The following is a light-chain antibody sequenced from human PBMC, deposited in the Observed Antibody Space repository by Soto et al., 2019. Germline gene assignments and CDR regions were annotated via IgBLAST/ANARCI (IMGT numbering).Light chain of an antibody. CDR1: QSVRSSY. CDR3: QQSSTSLWT. J-gene: IGKJ1*01. Sequence: EIVLTQSPGTLSLSPGERATLSCRASQSVRSSYLAWYQHKPGQAPRLLIYGASTRATGIPDRFSGSGSGTDFTLTISRLVPEDFAVYYCQQSSTSLWTFGQGTKVEIK. CDR2: GAS. V-gene: IGKV3-20*01.